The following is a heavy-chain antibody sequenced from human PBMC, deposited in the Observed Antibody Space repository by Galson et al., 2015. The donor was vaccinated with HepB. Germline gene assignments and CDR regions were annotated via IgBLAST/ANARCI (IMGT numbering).Heavy chain of an antibody. J-gene: IGHJ3*02. CDR2: IDPSDSYT. CDR1: GYSFTSYW. V-gene: IGHV5-10-1*01. CDR3: ARPLAVYGSGSYYTYDAFDI. D-gene: IGHD3-10*01. Sequence: QSGAEVKKPGESLRISCKGSGYSFTSYWISWVRQMPGKGLEWMGRIDPSDSYTNYSPSFQGHVTISADKSISTAYLQWSSLKASDTAMYYCARPLAVYGSGSYYTYDAFDIWGQGTMVTVSS.